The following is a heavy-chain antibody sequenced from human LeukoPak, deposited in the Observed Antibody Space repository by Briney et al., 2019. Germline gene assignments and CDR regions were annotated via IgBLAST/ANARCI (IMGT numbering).Heavy chain of an antibody. D-gene: IGHD5-18*01. CDR3: AKEVDTAMATDY. V-gene: IGHV3-23*01. CDR2: ISGSGGST. J-gene: IGHJ4*02. CDR1: GFTFSSYA. Sequence: GASLRLSCAASGFTFSSYAMSWARQAPGKGLEWVPAISGSGGSTYYADSVKGRFTISRDNSKNTLYLQMNSLRAEDTAVYYCAKEVDTAMATDYWGQGTLVTVSS.